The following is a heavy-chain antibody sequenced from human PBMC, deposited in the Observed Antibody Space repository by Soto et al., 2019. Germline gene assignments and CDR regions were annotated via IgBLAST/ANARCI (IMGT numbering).Heavy chain of an antibody. CDR1: GFTFSSYG. D-gene: IGHD3-9*01. J-gene: IGHJ5*02. Sequence: GGSLRLSCAASGFTFSSYGMHWVRQAPGKGLEWVAVISYDGSNKYYADSVKGRFTISRDNSKNTLYLQMNSLRAEDTAVYYCAKAFESLKFDPWGQGTLVTVSS. CDR2: ISYDGSNK. V-gene: IGHV3-30*18. CDR3: AKAFESLKFDP.